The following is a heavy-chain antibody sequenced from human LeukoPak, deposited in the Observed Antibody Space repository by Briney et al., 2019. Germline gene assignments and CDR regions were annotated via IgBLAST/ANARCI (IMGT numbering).Heavy chain of an antibody. CDR1: GFTFSSYV. CDR2: LSGSGGST. J-gene: IGHJ4*02. CDR3: AKGIYCSGGSCYSTFDY. D-gene: IGHD2-15*01. Sequence: GGSLRLSCAASGFTFSSYVMSWVRQAPGKGLEWVSALSGSGGSTYYADSVKGRFTISRDNSKNTLYLQMNSLRAEDTAVYYCAKGIYCSGGSCYSTFDYWGQGTLVTVSS. V-gene: IGHV3-23*01.